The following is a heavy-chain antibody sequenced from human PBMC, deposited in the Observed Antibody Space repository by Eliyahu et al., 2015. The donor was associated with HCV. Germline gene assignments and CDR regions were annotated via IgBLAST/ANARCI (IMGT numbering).Heavy chain of an antibody. V-gene: IGHV3-49*05. CDR2: IREKASGGRT. CDR3: TRDSGAETY. Sequence: EVQLVESGGGLVKPGRSLRLSCTTSGFTFGDYAMSWFRQAPGKGLEWIGFIREKASGGRTECAASVKGRFTISRDDSKSIAYLQMNSLKSEDTAVYFCTRDSGAETYWGRGTLVTVSS. J-gene: IGHJ4*02. CDR1: GFTFGDYA. D-gene: IGHD3-10*01.